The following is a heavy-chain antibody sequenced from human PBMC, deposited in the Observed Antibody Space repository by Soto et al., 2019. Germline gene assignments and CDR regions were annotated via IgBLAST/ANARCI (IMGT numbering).Heavy chain of an antibody. Sequence: QPGGSLRLSCVASGFTFSTYGMHWVRQAPGKGLEWVAIIWYDGSNKYYADSVKGRFTISRDNSKNTLYLQMNSLRAEDTAVYYCARDGYNLPFDYWGQGTLVTVSS. V-gene: IGHV3-33*01. CDR2: IWYDGSNK. J-gene: IGHJ4*02. D-gene: IGHD5-12*01. CDR1: GFTFSTYG. CDR3: ARDGYNLPFDY.